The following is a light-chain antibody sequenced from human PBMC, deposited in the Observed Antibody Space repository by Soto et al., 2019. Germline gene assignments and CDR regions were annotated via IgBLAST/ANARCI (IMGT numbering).Light chain of an antibody. J-gene: IGLJ1*01. Sequence: QSLLTQPASVSGSPGQSIAISCTGTSSDVGGYNYVSWYQQHPGKAPKLMIYDVSNRPSGVSNRFSGSKSGNTASLTISGLQAEDEADYYCCSYSTSSTYVFVTGTKVTVL. CDR2: DVS. V-gene: IGLV2-14*03. CDR1: SSDVGGYNY. CDR3: CSYSTSSTYV.